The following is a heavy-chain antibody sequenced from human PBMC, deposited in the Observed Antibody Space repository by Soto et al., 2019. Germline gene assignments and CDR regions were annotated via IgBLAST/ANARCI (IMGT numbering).Heavy chain of an antibody. D-gene: IGHD2-15*01. CDR3: AISRYCSGGDCTTQSLYYFDY. Sequence: QVQLVQSGAEVKKPGASVKASCKASGYTFTGHHIHWVRQAPGQGLEWMGWINPNTGGTNFAQKFQGRVTMTRDTSISTAHMELSRLRSDDTAVYYCAISRYCSGGDCTTQSLYYFDYWGQGTLVTVSS. J-gene: IGHJ4*02. V-gene: IGHV1-2*02. CDR1: GYTFTGHH. CDR2: INPNTGGT.